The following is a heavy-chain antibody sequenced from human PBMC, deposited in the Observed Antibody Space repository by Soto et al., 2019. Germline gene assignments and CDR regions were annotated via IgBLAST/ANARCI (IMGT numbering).Heavy chain of an antibody. V-gene: IGHV4-31*03. J-gene: IGHJ4*02. CDR3: ARDRSAVTQGFYFDD. Sequence: SETLSLTCTVSGGSISSGGYYWSWIRQHPGKGLEWIGYIYYSGSTYYNPSLKSRVTISVDTSKNQFSLKLSSVTAADTAVYYFARDRSAVTQGFYFDDLCQGTLGTDS. D-gene: IGHD6-25*01. CDR2: IYYSGST. CDR1: GGSISSGGYY.